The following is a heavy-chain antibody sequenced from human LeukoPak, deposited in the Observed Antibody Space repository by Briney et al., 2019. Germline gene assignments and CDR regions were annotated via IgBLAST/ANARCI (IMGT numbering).Heavy chain of an antibody. J-gene: IGHJ6*04. Sequence: PGGSLRLSCAASGFTFSSYAMSWARQAPGKGLEWVGFIRSKDYGGTTDYAASVKGRFIISRDDSKSIAYLQMNSLKTEDTAVYYCTRDRWGGDYISRGMDVWGKGTTVTISS. CDR1: GFTFSSYA. CDR2: IRSKDYGGTT. V-gene: IGHV3-49*04. D-gene: IGHD4-17*01. CDR3: TRDRWGGDYISRGMDV.